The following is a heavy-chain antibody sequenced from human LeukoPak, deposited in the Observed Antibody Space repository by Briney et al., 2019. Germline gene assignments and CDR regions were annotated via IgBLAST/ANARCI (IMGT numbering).Heavy chain of an antibody. CDR3: AKASGDGMVAAAGTLIY. CDR1: GFTFSSYG. CDR2: IRYDGSNK. V-gene: IGHV3-30*02. D-gene: IGHD6-13*01. Sequence: PGGSLRLSCAASGFTFSSYGMHWVRQAPGKGLEWVAFIRYDGSNKYYADSVKGRFTISRDNSKNTLYLQMNSLRAEDTAVYYCAKASGDGMVAAAGTLIYWGQGTLVTVSS. J-gene: IGHJ4*02.